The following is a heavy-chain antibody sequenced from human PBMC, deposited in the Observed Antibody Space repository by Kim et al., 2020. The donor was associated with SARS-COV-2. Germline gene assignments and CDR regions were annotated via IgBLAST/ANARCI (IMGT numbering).Heavy chain of an antibody. Sequence: YVKGRFTISRDNAKNSLYLQMDSLRAEDTALYYCAKSGSTSGSYPNWFDPWGQGTLVTVSS. D-gene: IGHD3-10*01. V-gene: IGHV3-9*01. J-gene: IGHJ5*02. CDR3: AKSGSTSGSYPNWFDP.